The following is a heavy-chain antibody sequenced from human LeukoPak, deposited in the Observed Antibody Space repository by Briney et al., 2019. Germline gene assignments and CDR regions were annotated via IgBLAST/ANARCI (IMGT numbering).Heavy chain of an antibody. CDR2: IDHTGST. Sequence: SETLSLTCTVSDDSITIYYWSWIRQPPGKGLEWIGYIDHTGSTNYNPSLKSRVTISRDTSKNHFSLELSSATAADTAVYFCARGRMSSSTWYSTYYYYFYMGVWGKGTTVTVSS. V-gene: IGHV4-59*01. J-gene: IGHJ6*03. CDR3: ARGRMSSSTWYSTYYYYFYMGV. D-gene: IGHD6-13*01. CDR1: DDSITIYY.